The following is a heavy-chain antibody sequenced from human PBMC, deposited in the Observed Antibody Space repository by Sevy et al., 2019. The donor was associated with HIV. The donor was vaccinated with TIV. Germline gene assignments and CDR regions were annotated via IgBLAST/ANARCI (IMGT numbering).Heavy chain of an antibody. D-gene: IGHD3-9*01. Sequence: GESLKISCRGSGYTFCSFWIDWARQMPGKGLEWMGIIFPGNSATRYSQSFQGQVTISVDKATSTAYLQWSSPKASDTAVYYCARGTLVTPVDWLDSWGQGTLVTVSS. J-gene: IGHJ5*01. CDR1: GYTFCSFW. CDR3: ARGTLVTPVDWLDS. V-gene: IGHV5-51*01. CDR2: IFPGNSAT.